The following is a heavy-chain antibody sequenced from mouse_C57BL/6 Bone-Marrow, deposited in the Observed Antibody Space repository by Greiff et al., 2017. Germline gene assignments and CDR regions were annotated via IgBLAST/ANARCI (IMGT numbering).Heavy chain of an antibody. CDR3: ARARSYDRRFSY. CDR2: IHPNSGST. V-gene: IGHV1-64*01. Sequence: QVQLQQPGAELVKPGASVKLSCKASGYTFTSYWMHWVKQRPGQGLEWIGMIHPNSGSTNYNEKFKSKATLTVDKSSSTAYMQLSSLTSEDSAVDFWARARSYDRRFSYWGQGTLVTVSA. D-gene: IGHD2-3*01. J-gene: IGHJ3*01. CDR1: GYTFTSYW.